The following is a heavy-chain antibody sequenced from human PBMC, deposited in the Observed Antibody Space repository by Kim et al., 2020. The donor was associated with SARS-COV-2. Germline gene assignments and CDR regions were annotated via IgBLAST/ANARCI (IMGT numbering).Heavy chain of an antibody. CDR3: ARDHRNNSGYYSFDY. D-gene: IGHD3-22*01. CDR1: GYTFYTYA. V-gene: IGHV1-3*01. J-gene: IGHJ4*02. Sequence: ASVKVSCKASGYTFYTYAMHWVRQAPGQRLEWMGWINGGNGYTEYSQKFQGRVTITKYTSAQTAYMELRGLRSEDTALYYCARDHRNNSGYYSFDYWGRG. CDR2: INGGNGYT.